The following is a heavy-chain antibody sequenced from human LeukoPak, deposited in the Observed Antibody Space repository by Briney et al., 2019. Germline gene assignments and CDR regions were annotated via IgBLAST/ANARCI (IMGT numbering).Heavy chain of an antibody. Sequence: GGSLRLSCAASGFTFSDYSMNWVRQAPGKGLEWVSSITGSSNHIYYADSLKGRFTISRDNAKNSLYLQMNSLRAEDTAVYYCAKASSGWYYYFDYWGQGTLVTVSS. CDR1: GFTFSDYS. CDR3: AKASSGWYYYFDY. V-gene: IGHV3-21*04. CDR2: ITGSSNHI. D-gene: IGHD6-19*01. J-gene: IGHJ4*02.